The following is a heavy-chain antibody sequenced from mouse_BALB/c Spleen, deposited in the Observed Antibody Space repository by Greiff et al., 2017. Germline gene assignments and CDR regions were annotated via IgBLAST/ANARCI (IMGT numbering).Heavy chain of an antibody. CDR1: GYTFTSYV. CDR3: ARGKRYDGYYYAMDY. D-gene: IGHD2-14*01. V-gene: IGHV1-14*01. J-gene: IGHJ4*01. CDR2: INPYNDGT. Sequence: EVKLQESGPELVKPGASVKMSCKASGYTFTSYVMHWVKQKPGQGLEWIGYINPYNDGTKYNEKFKGKATLTSDKSSSTAYMELSSLTSEDSAVYYCARGKRYDGYYYAMDYWGQGTSVTVSS.